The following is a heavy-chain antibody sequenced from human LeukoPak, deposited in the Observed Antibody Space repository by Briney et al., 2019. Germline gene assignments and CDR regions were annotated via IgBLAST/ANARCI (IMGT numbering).Heavy chain of an antibody. V-gene: IGHV4-59*08. CDR3: ARGSDSSSWYVYFDY. Sequence: SETLSLTCTVSGGSISSYYWSWIRQPPGKGLEWIGYIYYSGSTNYNPSLKSRVTISVDTSKNQFSLKLSSVTAADTAVYYCARGSDSSSWYVYFDYWGQGTLVTVSS. J-gene: IGHJ4*02. CDR2: IYYSGST. CDR1: GGSISSYY. D-gene: IGHD6-13*01.